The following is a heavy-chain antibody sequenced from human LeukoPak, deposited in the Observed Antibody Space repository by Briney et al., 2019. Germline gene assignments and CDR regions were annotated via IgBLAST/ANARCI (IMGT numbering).Heavy chain of an antibody. J-gene: IGHJ4*02. D-gene: IGHD5-24*01. CDR1: GGSFSGYY. CDR3: ARGCREMATIFAWQTPKHYYFDY. CDR2: INHSGST. Sequence: SETLSLTCAVYGGSFSGYYWSWIRQPPGKGLEWIGEINHSGSTNYNPSPKSRVTISVDTSKNQFSLKLSSVTAADTAVYYCARGCREMATIFAWQTPKHYYFDYWGQGTLVTVSS. V-gene: IGHV4-34*01.